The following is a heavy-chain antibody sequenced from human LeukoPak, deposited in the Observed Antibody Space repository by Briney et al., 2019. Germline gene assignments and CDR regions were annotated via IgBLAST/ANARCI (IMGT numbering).Heavy chain of an antibody. CDR3: ARDSSGILTGYYVYGMDV. CDR2: ISSSSTI. CDR1: GFTFSSYS. Sequence: GGSLRLSCAASGFTFSSYSMTWVRQAPGKGLEWVSYISSSSTIYYADSVKGRFTISRDNAKNSLYLQMNSLRDEDTAVYYCARDSSGILTGYYVYGMDVWGQGTTVTVSS. J-gene: IGHJ6*02. D-gene: IGHD3-9*01. V-gene: IGHV3-48*02.